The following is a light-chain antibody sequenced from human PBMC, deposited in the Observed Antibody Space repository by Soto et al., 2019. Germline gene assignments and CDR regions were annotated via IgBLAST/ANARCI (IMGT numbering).Light chain of an antibody. CDR2: AAS. CDR1: QGIRHY. CDR3: QQYNTYPLT. J-gene: IGKJ4*01. Sequence: DIQMTQSPSTLSGSVGDRVTITCRASQGIRHYLAWFQQKPGTAPKSLIYAASVLQSGVPSKFSGNASGTEFTLTINSLQPEDFATYYCQQYNTYPLTFGGGTKVDIK. V-gene: IGKV1-16*02.